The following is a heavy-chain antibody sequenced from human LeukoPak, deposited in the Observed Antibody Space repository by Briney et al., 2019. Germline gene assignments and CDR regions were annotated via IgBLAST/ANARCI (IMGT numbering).Heavy chain of an antibody. D-gene: IGHD3-22*01. CDR2: IYTSGSA. CDR3: ARVYSSGYFAGAFDI. CDR1: GGSISSYY. J-gene: IGHJ3*02. V-gene: IGHV4-4*07. Sequence: SETLSLTCTVSGGSISSYYWSWIRQPAGKGLEWIGRIYTSGSASYNPSLKSRVTMSIDTSKNQFSLKLSSVTGADTAVYYCARVYSSGYFAGAFDIWGQGTLVTVSS.